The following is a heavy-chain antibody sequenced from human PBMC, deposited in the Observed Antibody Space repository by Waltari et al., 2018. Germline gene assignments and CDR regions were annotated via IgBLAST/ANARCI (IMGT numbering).Heavy chain of an antibody. J-gene: IGHJ4*02. CDR3: ARGSGCSSTSCQYYFDY. Sequence: QVQLQQWGAGLLKPSETLSLTCAVYGGSFSGYYWSWIRQPPGKGLEWIGEINHSGSTNYNPSLKSRVTISVDTSKNQFSLKLSSVTAADTAVYYCARGSGCSSTSCQYYFDYWGQGTLVTVSS. CDR1: GGSFSGYY. V-gene: IGHV4-34*01. D-gene: IGHD2-2*01. CDR2: INHSGST.